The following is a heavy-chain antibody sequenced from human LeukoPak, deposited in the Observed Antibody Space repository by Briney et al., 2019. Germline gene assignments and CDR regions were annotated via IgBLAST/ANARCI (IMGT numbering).Heavy chain of an antibody. J-gene: IGHJ6*03. V-gene: IGHV1-2*02. CDR1: GYTFTGYY. Sequence: ASVKVSCKASGYTFTGYYMHWVRQAPGPGLEWMGWINPNSGGTNYAQKFQGRVTMTRDTSISTAYMELSRLRSDDTAVYYCARVGPSSSSPFYYYYMDVWGKGTTVTASS. CDR2: INPNSGGT. CDR3: ARVGPSSSSPFYYYYMDV. D-gene: IGHD6-6*01.